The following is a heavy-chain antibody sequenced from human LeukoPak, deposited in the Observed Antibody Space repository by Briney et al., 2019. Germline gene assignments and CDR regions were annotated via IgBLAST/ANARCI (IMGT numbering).Heavy chain of an antibody. D-gene: IGHD3-22*01. V-gene: IGHV3-7*01. CDR2: IKQDGSEK. Sequence: GGSLRLSCAASGFTFSTFAMHWVRQAPGKGLEWVANIKQDGSEKYYVDSVKGRFTISRDNAKNSLYLQMNSLRAEDTAVYYCASDYYDSSGYYQKFDYWGQGTLVTVSS. CDR3: ASDYYDSSGYYQKFDY. CDR1: GFTFSTFA. J-gene: IGHJ4*02.